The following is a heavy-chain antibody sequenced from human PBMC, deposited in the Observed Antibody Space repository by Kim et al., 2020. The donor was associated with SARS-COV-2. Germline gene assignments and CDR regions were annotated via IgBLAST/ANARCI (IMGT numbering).Heavy chain of an antibody. Sequence: GGSLRLSCAASGFTFSSYWMSWVRQAPGKGLEWVANIKQDGSEKYYVDSVKGRFTISRDNTKNSLYLQMNSLRAEDTAVYYCARDPYDYVWGSYRYTFWGQGTLVTVSS. J-gene: IGHJ4*02. CDR2: IKQDGSEK. CDR1: GFTFSSYW. CDR3: ARDPYDYVWGSYRYTF. V-gene: IGHV3-7*01. D-gene: IGHD3-16*02.